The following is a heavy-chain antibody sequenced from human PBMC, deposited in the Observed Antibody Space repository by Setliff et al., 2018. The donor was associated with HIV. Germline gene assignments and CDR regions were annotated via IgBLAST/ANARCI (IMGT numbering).Heavy chain of an antibody. CDR1: GFTFSNYA. Sequence: PGGSLRLSCAASGFTFSNYAMHWVRQAPGKGLEWVGFIRSKAYGGTTEYAASVKGRFTVSRDDSKSIAYLQMNSLKTEDTAMYYCTRCFGSYLPIMDYWGQGTLVTVSS. CDR2: IRSKAYGGTT. J-gene: IGHJ4*02. D-gene: IGHD1-26*01. V-gene: IGHV3-49*04. CDR3: TRCFGSYLPIMDY.